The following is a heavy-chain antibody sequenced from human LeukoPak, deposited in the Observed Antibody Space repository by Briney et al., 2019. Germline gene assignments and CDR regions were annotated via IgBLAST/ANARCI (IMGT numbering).Heavy chain of an antibody. CDR3: AKTISDGYIG. Sequence: GGSLRLSCAASGFTFSTYWMTWVRQAPGKGLEWVANIDQGGSHKYYVDSVKGIFTISRDNAKNSLYLQMNSLRVDDTAVYYCAKTISDGYIGGGQGTLVTVSS. V-gene: IGHV3-7*01. J-gene: IGHJ4*02. D-gene: IGHD2-21*01. CDR2: IDQGGSHK. CDR1: GFTFSTYW.